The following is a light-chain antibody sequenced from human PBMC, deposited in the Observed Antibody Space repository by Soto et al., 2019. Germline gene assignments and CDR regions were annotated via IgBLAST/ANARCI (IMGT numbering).Light chain of an antibody. V-gene: IGKV1-5*01. CDR2: DAS. CDR1: QSIRSW. Sequence: DIQMTQSPSTLSASVRDRVTITCRASQSIRSWLAWYQQKTGKAPQLLIYDASNLESGVPSRFSGSGSGTEFTLTIVSLQPDDFSTYYCQQYDSFSKTFGRGPKVEVK. J-gene: IGKJ1*01. CDR3: QQYDSFSKT.